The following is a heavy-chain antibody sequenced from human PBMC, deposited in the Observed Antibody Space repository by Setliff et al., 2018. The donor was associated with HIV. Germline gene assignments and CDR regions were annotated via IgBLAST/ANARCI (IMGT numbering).Heavy chain of an antibody. Sequence: PSETLSLTCAVSGYSVSSGYYWGWIRQPPGKGLEWIGSFYHSGSTFYNPSLKSRVTISLDTSKNQFSLKLRSVTAADTAVYYCAREGLYTSSWYGYYFDYWGQGTLVTVS. CDR2: FYHSGST. J-gene: IGHJ4*02. CDR1: GYSVSSGYY. V-gene: IGHV4-38-2*01. D-gene: IGHD6-13*01. CDR3: AREGLYTSSWYGYYFDY.